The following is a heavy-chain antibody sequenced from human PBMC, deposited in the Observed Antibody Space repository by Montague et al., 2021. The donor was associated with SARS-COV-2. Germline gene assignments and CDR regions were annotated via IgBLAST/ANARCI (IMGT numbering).Heavy chain of an antibody. V-gene: IGHV3-23*01. J-gene: IGHJ4*02. CDR2: ISGVSTGT. Sequence: SLRLSCAASGFTFSGCGMYWVRRASGKGLEWLSSISGVSTGTYYADSVKGRFTISRDNSRDTLYLQMSSLRAEDTAIYYCAKSLLGVGTTGMDFWGQGTLVTVSS. CDR3: AKSLLGVGTTGMDF. D-gene: IGHD1-14*01. CDR1: GFTFSGCG.